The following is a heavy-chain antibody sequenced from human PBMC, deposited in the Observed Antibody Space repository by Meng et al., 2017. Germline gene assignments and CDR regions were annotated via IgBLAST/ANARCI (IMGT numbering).Heavy chain of an antibody. D-gene: IGHD6-6*01. CDR1: GGSFSGYY. CDR2: INHSGST. V-gene: IGHV4-34*01. J-gene: IGHJ4*02. CDR3: ARRGIAARPFYY. Sequence: QVQLQQWGAGLFNLSDPLSLTLAVYGGSFSGYYWSWIRQPPGKGLEWIGEINHSGSTNYNPSLKSRVTISVDTSKNQFSLKLSSVTAADTAVYYCARRGIAARPFYYWGQGTLVTVSS.